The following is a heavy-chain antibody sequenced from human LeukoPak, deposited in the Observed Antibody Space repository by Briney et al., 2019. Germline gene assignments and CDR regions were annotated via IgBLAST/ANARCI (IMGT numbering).Heavy chain of an antibody. CDR3: AREIQTAMVTNYYYGMDV. V-gene: IGHV3-33*01. CDR2: IWYNGSNK. D-gene: IGHD5-18*01. CDR1: GFTFSSYG. J-gene: IGHJ6*02. Sequence: PGGSLRLSCAASGFTFSSYGMHWVRQAPGKGLEWVAVIWYNGSNKYYAASVRGRFTISRDNSKNTLYLQMTSLRAEDTAVYYCAREIQTAMVTNYYYGMDVWGQGTTVTVSS.